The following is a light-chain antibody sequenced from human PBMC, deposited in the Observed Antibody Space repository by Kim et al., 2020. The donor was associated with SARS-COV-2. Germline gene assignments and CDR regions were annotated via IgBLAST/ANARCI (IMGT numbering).Light chain of an antibody. Sequence: GQTVTSSCSGSSVNIGSNTVNWYQQLPGTAPNLLIYRHNQRPSGVPDRFSGSKSGTSASLAISGLQSEDEADYYCGAWDDSLNGPVFGGGTKLTVL. V-gene: IGLV1-44*01. CDR3: GAWDDSLNGPV. CDR2: RHN. CDR1: SVNIGSNT. J-gene: IGLJ3*02.